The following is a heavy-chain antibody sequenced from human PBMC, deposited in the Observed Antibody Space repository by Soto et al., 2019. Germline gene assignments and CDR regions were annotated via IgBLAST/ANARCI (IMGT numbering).Heavy chain of an antibody. D-gene: IGHD6-13*01. Sequence: EVQLVESGGGLVKPGGSLRLSCAASGFSLSTYSMNWVRQAPGKGLEWVSSISSSSNNIYYADSVKGRFTISRDNAKNALFLQVNSLRDEDTAVYFCARDLTTATGAFAYLGQGTLVTVSS. CDR3: ARDLTTATGAFAY. CDR1: GFSLSTYS. V-gene: IGHV3-21*01. J-gene: IGHJ4*02. CDR2: ISSSSNNI.